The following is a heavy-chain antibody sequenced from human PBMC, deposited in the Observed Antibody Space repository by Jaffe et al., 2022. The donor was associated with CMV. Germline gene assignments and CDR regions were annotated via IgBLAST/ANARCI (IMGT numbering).Heavy chain of an antibody. CDR1: GFTFSSYW. D-gene: IGHD6-19*01. CDR2: INSDGSST. V-gene: IGHV3-74*01. Sequence: EVQLVESGGGLVQPGGSLRLSCAASGFTFSSYWMHWVRQAPGKGLVWVSRINSDGSSTSYADSVKGRFTISRDNAKNTLYLQMNSLRAEDTAVYYCARGLYSSGAVAYFDIWGQGTMVTVSS. J-gene: IGHJ3*02. CDR3: ARGLYSSGAVAYFDI.